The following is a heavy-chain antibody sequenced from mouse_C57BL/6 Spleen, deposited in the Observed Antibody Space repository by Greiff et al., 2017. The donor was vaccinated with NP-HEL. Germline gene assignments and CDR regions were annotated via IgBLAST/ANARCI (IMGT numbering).Heavy chain of an antibody. CDR2: IDPSDSET. D-gene: IGHD2-4*01. CDR3: ARKEDYDWYFDV. Sequence: QVQLQQPGAELVRPGSSVKLSCKASGYTFTSYWMHWVKQRPIQGLEWIGNIDPSDSETHYNQKFKDKATLTVDKSSSTAYMQLSSLTSEDSAVYYCARKEDYDWYFDVWGTGTTVTVSS. J-gene: IGHJ1*03. CDR1: GYTFTSYW. V-gene: IGHV1-52*01.